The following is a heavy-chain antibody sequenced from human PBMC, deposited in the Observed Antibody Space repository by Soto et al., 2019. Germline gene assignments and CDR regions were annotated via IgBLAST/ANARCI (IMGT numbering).Heavy chain of an antibody. D-gene: IGHD3-16*01. CDR3: VMVDNYVTPTPQDV. CDR1: GYIFVNYG. CDR2: ISPYTGNT. J-gene: IGHJ6*02. Sequence: QVQLVQSGDEVKKPGASVKVSCKASGYIFVNYGIAWVRQAPGQGLEWMGWISPYTGNTHSATKVQGRITMTTDTYTSTVYMDLGSLTSDDTAVYYCVMVDNYVTPTPQDVWGQGTTVTVSS. V-gene: IGHV1-18*01.